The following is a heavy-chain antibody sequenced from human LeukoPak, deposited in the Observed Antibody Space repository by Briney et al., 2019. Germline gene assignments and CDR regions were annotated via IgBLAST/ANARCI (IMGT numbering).Heavy chain of an antibody. D-gene: IGHD4-11*01. CDR3: ARDWLAYSNYYYYGMDV. Sequence: GGSLTLSCAASGFTFSYHWMTWVRQAPGKGLEWVAIIWYDGGNKYYADSVKGRFTISRDNSKNTLYMQMNNLRVDDTAVYYCARDWLAYSNYYYYGMDVWGQGTTVTVSS. J-gene: IGHJ6*02. CDR2: IWYDGGNK. V-gene: IGHV3-33*08. CDR1: GFTFSYHW.